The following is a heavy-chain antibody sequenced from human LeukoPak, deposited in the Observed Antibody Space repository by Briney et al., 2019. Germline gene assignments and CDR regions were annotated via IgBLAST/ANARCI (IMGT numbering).Heavy chain of an antibody. CDR1: GFTFSSYG. CDR2: IWYDGSNK. J-gene: IGHJ6*03. V-gene: IGHV3-33*06. CDR3: AKVASLYYYYYYMDV. Sequence: GRSLRLSCAASGFTFSSYGMHWVRQAPGKGLEWVAVIWYDGSNKYYADSVKGRFTISRDNSKNMLYLQMNSLRAEDTAVYYCAKVASLYYYYYYMDVWGKGTTVTVSS.